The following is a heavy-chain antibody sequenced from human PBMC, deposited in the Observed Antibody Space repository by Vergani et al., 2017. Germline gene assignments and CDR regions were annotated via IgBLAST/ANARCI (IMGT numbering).Heavy chain of an antibody. CDR1: GGSISSYY. CDR3: ARYHDLWSGYPYYGMDV. CDR2: IYYSGST. D-gene: IGHD3-3*01. Sequence: QVQLQESGPGLVKPSETLSLTCTVSGGSISSYYWSWIRQPPGKGLEWIGYIYYSGSTNYNPSLKSRVTISVDTSKNQFSLKLSSVTAADTAVYDCARYHDLWSGYPYYGMDVWGQGTTVTVSS. V-gene: IGHV4-59*01. J-gene: IGHJ6*02.